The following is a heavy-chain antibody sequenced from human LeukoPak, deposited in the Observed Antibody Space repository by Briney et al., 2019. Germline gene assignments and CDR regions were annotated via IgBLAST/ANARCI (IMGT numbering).Heavy chain of an antibody. CDR1: GGSISHYY. D-gene: IGHD4/OR15-4a*01. CDR2: IYYTGTT. Sequence: SETLSLTCTVSGGSISHYYWSWIRQPPGKGPEWIGYIYYTGTTNYNPSLKSRVTISVDTSKNQFSLKLNSVTAAGTAVYYCAREDPQTKVPEGMDVWGQGTTVTVSS. V-gene: IGHV4-59*01. J-gene: IGHJ6*02. CDR3: AREDPQTKVPEGMDV.